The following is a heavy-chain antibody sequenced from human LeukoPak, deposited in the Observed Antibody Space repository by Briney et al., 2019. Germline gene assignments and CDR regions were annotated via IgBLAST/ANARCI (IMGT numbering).Heavy chain of an antibody. D-gene: IGHD2-21*01. CDR1: GSTFSNYG. CDR2: IPYDGSNK. J-gene: IGHJ4*02. V-gene: IGHV3-30*02. CDR3: AKDICGGDCYPHGGY. Sequence: GGSLRLSCAASGSTFSNYGMHWVCQVPGKGLEWVAFIPYDGSNKYYADSLKGRFTISGDNSKNTLYLQMNSLRAEDTAIYYCAKDICGGDCYPHGGYWGQGTLVTVSS.